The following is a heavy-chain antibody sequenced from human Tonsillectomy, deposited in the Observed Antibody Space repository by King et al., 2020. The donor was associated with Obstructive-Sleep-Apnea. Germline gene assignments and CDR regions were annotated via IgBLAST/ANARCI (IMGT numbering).Heavy chain of an antibody. V-gene: IGHV3-30*04. CDR1: KFTFTIYA. Sequence: VQLVESGGGVVQPGRSLRLSCAASKFTFTIYAMHWVRQAPGKGLEWVAVISYDGSNKYYADSVKGRFTISRDNSKNTLYLQMSSRRVEDTALYYCARDPNYNGRVNYFDYWGQGTLVTVSS. CDR3: ARDPNYNGRVNYFDY. CDR2: ISYDGSNK. J-gene: IGHJ4*02. D-gene: IGHD1-7*01.